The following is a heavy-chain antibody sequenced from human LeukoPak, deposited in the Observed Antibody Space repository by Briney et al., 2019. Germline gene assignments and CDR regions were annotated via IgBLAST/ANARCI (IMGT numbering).Heavy chain of an antibody. CDR3: ARMPYVWGSYRPRNAFDI. Sequence: SETLSLTCAVYGGSFSGYYWSWIRQPPGKGREWMGEINHSGSTNYNPSLKSRVTISVDTSKNQFSLKLSSVTAADTAVYYCARMPYVWGSYRPRNAFDIWGQGTMVTVSS. CDR2: INHSGST. CDR1: GGSFSGYY. D-gene: IGHD3-16*02. J-gene: IGHJ3*02. V-gene: IGHV4-34*01.